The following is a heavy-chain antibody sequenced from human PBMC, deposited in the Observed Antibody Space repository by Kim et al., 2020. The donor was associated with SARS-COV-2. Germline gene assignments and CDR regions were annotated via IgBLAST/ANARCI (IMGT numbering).Heavy chain of an antibody. CDR3: AREWNYYDSRRGYFDY. CDR2: INHSGST. V-gene: IGHV4-34*01. CDR1: GGSFSGYY. J-gene: IGHJ4*02. Sequence: SETLSLTCAVYGGSFSGYYWSWIRQPPGKGLEWIGEINHSGSTNYNPSLKSRVTISVDTSKNQFSLKLSSVTAADTAVYYCAREWNYYDSRRGYFDYWGQGTLVTVSS. D-gene: IGHD3-22*01.